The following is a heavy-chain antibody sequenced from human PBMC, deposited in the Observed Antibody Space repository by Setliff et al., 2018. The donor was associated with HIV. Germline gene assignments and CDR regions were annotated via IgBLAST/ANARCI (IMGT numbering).Heavy chain of an antibody. CDR1: GFAFSDNW. V-gene: IGHV3-74*01. CDR3: ATDYNRGAFWHL. Sequence: GGSLRLSCTASGFAFSDNWIHWVRQVPGKGLVWVSHISPDATIAGSGDSVKGRFTMSRDNAKNTAYLHMYRLTVDDTGVYYCATDYNRGAFWHLWGQGTQVTVSS. J-gene: IGHJ4*02. CDR2: ISPDATIA. D-gene: IGHD3-10*01.